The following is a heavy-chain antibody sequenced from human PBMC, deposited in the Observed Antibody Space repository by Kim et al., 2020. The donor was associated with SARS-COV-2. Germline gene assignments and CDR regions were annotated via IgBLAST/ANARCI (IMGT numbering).Heavy chain of an antibody. D-gene: IGHD4-4*01. J-gene: IGHJ5*02. Sequence: ASVKVSCKASGCTFTSYYMHWVRQAPGQGLEWMGIINPSGGSTSYAQKFQGRVTMTRDTSTSTVYMELSSLRSEDTAVYYCARDPHSNYDWFDPWGQGTLVTVSS. CDR2: INPSGGST. V-gene: IGHV1-46*01. CDR1: GCTFTSYY. CDR3: ARDPHSNYDWFDP.